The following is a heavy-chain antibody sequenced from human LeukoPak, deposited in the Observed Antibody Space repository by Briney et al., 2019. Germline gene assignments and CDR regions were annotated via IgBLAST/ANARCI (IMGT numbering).Heavy chain of an antibody. J-gene: IGHJ1*01. CDR3: ARQQISGEFPLVKY. CDR2: MNPHTGNT. D-gene: IGHD3-10*01. Sequence: ASVKVSCKSSGYSFTAYYIHWVRQAPGQGLEWMGWMNPHTGNTYYSKNFQGRLTVTTDTSISTIYMEMSRLRSNDTAVYYCARQQISGEFPLVKYWGQGTLVTVSS. V-gene: IGHV1-2*02. CDR1: GYSFTAYY.